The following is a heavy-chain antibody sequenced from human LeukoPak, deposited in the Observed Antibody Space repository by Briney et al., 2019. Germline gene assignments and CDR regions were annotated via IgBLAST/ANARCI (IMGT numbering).Heavy chain of an antibody. CDR1: GGSVSGYY. Sequence: SETLSLTCAVYGGSVSGYYWSWIRQPPGKGLEWIGEINHSGSTHYNPSLKSRVTISVDTSKNQFSLKLSSVTAADTAVYYCARWITGTLYFDYWGQGTLVTVSS. CDR2: INHSGST. CDR3: ARWITGTLYFDY. D-gene: IGHD1-20*01. V-gene: IGHV4-34*01. J-gene: IGHJ4*02.